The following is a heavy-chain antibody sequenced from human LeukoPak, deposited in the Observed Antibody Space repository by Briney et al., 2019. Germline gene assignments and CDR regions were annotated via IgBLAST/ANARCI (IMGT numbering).Heavy chain of an antibody. CDR2: VDHTGST. J-gene: IGHJ6*03. Sequence: PGGSLRLSCAASGFTFSDYYMSWIRQAPGKGLEWIGYVDHTGSTKFNPSLNGRVSISRDTSNNFFSLRLRSVTAADTAVYFCARGRVSSSTWYSTYYYFFYMDFWGKGTTVTVSS. V-gene: IGHV4-59*01. CDR3: ARGRVSSSTWYSTYYYFFYMDF. D-gene: IGHD4-11*01. CDR1: GFTFSDYY.